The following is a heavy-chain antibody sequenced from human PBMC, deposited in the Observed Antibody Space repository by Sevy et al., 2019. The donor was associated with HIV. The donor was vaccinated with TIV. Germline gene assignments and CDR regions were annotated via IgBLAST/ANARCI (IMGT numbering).Heavy chain of an antibody. V-gene: IGHV5-51*01. CDR3: ARQGDLDYFDY. J-gene: IGHJ4*02. D-gene: IGHD3-10*01. CDR1: GYDFTPYL. Sequence: GESLKISCKGSGYDFTPYLIGWVRQMPGQGLEWMGIIYPGNSDTGYSPSFQGQVTISVEKSINTAFLQWSSLRASDTAIYYCARQGDLDYFDYWGQGTLVTVSS. CDR2: IYPGNSDT.